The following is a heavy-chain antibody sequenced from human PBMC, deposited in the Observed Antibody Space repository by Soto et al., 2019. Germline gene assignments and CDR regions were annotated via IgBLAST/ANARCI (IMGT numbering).Heavy chain of an antibody. Sequence: EVQLLESGGGLVQPGGSLRLSCAASGFTFSSYAMSWVRQAPGKGLEWVSAISGSGGSTYYADSVKGRFTISRDNSKNTLYLQMNSLRAEDTAVYYCAKIVPNIVVVVAATRDIWGQGTMVTVSS. CDR3: AKIVPNIVVVVAATRDI. V-gene: IGHV3-23*01. J-gene: IGHJ3*02. CDR2: ISGSGGST. CDR1: GFTFSSYA. D-gene: IGHD2-15*01.